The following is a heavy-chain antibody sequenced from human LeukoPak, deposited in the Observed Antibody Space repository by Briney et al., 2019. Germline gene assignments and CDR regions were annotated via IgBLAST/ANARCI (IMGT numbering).Heavy chain of an antibody. CDR2: INPNSGGT. CDR1: GYTFTGYY. Sequence: ASVKVSCKASGYTFTGYYMHWARQAPGQGLEWMGWINPNSGGTNYAQKFQGRVTMTRDTSISTAYMELSRLRSDDTAVYYCARGRLKWSYGYVYWGQGTLVTVSS. V-gene: IGHV1-2*02. J-gene: IGHJ4*02. CDR3: ARGRLKWSYGYVY. D-gene: IGHD5-18*01.